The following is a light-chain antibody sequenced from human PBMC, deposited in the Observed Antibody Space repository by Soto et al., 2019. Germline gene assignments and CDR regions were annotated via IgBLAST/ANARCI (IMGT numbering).Light chain of an antibody. Sequence: IQMTQSPSSLYASVGDRVTITCQASQDISNNLNWYQQKPGKAPKLLIYDASSLQTGVPSRFSGSGSATHFTFTISSLQPEDVATYYCQQYDNLLPITFGQGTRLEIK. CDR2: DAS. J-gene: IGKJ5*01. CDR3: QQYDNLLPIT. CDR1: QDISNN. V-gene: IGKV1-33*01.